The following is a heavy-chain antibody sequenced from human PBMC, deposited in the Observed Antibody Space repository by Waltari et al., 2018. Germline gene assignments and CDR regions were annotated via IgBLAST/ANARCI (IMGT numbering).Heavy chain of an antibody. J-gene: IGHJ5*02. V-gene: IGHV3-21*03. CDR3: TRDLYGSGGDWFDP. CDR2: IGGTHSNI. D-gene: IGHD3-10*01. CDR1: GFRFSDYD. Sequence: EERLVESGGGLVKPGGSLRPSCVASGFRFSDYDMNWVRQAPGTGLEWLSSIGGTHSNIFYAESVRGRFTVSRDNSKNSLYLEMSNVRAEDTGLYYCTRDLYGSGGDWFDPWGQGTLVTVSS.